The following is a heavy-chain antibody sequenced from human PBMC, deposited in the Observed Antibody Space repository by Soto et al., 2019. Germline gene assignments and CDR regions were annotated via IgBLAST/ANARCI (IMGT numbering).Heavy chain of an antibody. V-gene: IGHV4-59*08. CDR2: IYYSGST. D-gene: IGHD3-16*01. J-gene: IGHJ3*02. CDR3: ARMGLSGAFDI. Sequence: PSETLSLTCTVSGGSSGSYYWSWIRQPPGKGLEWIGYIYYSGSTNYNPSLKSRVTISVDTSKNQFSLKLSSVTAADTAVYYCARMGLSGAFDIWGQGTMVTVSS. CDR1: GGSSGSYY.